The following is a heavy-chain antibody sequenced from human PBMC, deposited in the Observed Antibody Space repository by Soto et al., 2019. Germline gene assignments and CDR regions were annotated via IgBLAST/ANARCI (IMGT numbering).Heavy chain of an antibody. CDR3: ARATYYDFWSGSPPPAKNYYYGMDV. J-gene: IGHJ6*02. Sequence: PGGSLRLSCAASGFTFSSYAMHWVRQAPGKGLEWVAVTSYDGSNKYYADSVKGRFTISRDNSKNTLYLQMNSLRAEDTAVYYCARATYYDFWSGSPPPAKNYYYGMDVWGQGTTVTVSS. CDR2: TSYDGSNK. D-gene: IGHD3-3*01. CDR1: GFTFSSYA. V-gene: IGHV3-30-3*01.